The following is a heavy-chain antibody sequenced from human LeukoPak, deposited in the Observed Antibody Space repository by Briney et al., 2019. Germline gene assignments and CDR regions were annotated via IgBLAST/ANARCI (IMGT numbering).Heavy chain of an antibody. J-gene: IGHJ4*02. D-gene: IGHD2-21*02. V-gene: IGHV1-69*04. Sequence: SVKVSCKASGGTFSSYATSWVRQAPGQGLEWMGRIIPIFGIANYAQKFQGRVTITADKSTSTAYMELSSLRSEDTAVYYCAVVTSLGGFDYWGQGTLVTVSS. CDR1: GGTFSSYA. CDR2: IIPIFGIA. CDR3: AVVTSLGGFDY.